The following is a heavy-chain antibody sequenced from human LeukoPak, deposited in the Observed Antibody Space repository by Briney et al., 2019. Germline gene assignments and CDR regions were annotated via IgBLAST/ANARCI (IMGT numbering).Heavy chain of an antibody. CDR3: ARQPSYSSSWFFDF. V-gene: IGHV4-39*01. D-gene: IGHD6-13*01. CDR1: GGSISSRSYY. J-gene: IGHJ4*02. CDR2: IYYSGDT. Sequence: SETLSLTCSVSGGSISSRSYYWGWIRQPPGKGLEWIASIYYSGDTYYSPSLRSRLTISIDTSRNEFSLGVSSVTAADTAVYYCARQPSYSSSWFFDFWGQGTLVTVSS.